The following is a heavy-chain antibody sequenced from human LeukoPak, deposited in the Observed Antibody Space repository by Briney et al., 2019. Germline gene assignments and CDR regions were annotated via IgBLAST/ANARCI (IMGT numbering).Heavy chain of an antibody. CDR2: IYPGDSDT. CDR1: GYSLTSYW. CDR3: AIHGRGNYYDSSGYYGPVVY. J-gene: IGHJ4*02. V-gene: IGHV5-51*01. D-gene: IGHD3-22*01. Sequence: GESLKISCKGSGYSLTSYWIGWVRQMPGKGLEWMGIIYPGDSDTRYSPSFQGQVTISADKSISTAYLQWSSLKASDTAMYYCAIHGRGNYYDSSGYYGPVVYWGQGTLVTVSS.